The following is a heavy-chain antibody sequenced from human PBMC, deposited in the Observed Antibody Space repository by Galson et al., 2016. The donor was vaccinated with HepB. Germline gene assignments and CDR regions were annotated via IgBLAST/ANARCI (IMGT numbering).Heavy chain of an antibody. CDR2: ISYDGSNK. CDR3: AKDRSYGYFGSGGMDV. J-gene: IGHJ6*02. Sequence: SLRLSCAASGFTFSSYGMHWVRQAPGKGLEWVAVISYDGSNKYYADSVKGRFTISRDNSKNTLYLQMNSLRAEDTVVYYCAKDRSYGYFGSGGMDVWGQGRTVTASS. D-gene: IGHD5-18*01. V-gene: IGHV3-30*18. CDR1: GFTFSSYG.